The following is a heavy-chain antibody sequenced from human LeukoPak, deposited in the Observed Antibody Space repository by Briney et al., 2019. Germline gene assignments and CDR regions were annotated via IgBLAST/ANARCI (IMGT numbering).Heavy chain of an antibody. CDR1: GFSFSNYW. J-gene: IGHJ4*02. CDR2: ISGSGGST. D-gene: IGHD3-22*01. Sequence: GGSLRLSCAASGFSFSNYWMSWVRQAPGKGLEWVSAISGSGGSTYYADSVKGRFTISRDNSKNTLYLQMNSLRAEDTAVYYCARAGAYYYDSSGYYCLFYWGQGTLVTVSS. CDR3: ARAGAYYYDSSGYYCLFY. V-gene: IGHV3-23*01.